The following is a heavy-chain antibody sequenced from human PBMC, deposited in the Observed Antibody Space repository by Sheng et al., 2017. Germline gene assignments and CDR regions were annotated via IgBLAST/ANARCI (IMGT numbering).Heavy chain of an antibody. V-gene: IGHV3-72*01. CDR3: TRTSAGNFEY. CDR2: IRNKANSYTT. J-gene: IGHJ4*02. CDR1: GFTFSDHY. Sequence: EVQLVESGGGVVQPGGSLRLSCATSGFTFSDHYMEWVRQAPGKGLEWVGRIRNKANSYTTEYAASVKGRFSISRDDSKNSVYLQMDSLKTEDTAVYYCTRTSAGNFEYWGQGTLVTV.